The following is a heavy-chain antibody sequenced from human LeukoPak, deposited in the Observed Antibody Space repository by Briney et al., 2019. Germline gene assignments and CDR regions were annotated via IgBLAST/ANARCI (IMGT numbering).Heavy chain of an antibody. J-gene: IGHJ4*02. D-gene: IGHD2-15*01. CDR1: GYTFTGYY. Sequence: ASVKVSCQASGYTFTGYYMHWVRQAPGQGLEWMGWINPNSGGTNYAQKFQGRVTMIGDTSISTAYMELSSLRSDDTAVYYCARDLEGYCSGGTCYFDYWGQGTLVTVSS. CDR2: INPNSGGT. V-gene: IGHV1-2*02. CDR3: ARDLEGYCSGGTCYFDY.